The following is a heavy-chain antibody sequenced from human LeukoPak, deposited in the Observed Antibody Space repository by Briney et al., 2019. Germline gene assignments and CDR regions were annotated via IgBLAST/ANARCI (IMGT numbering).Heavy chain of an antibody. J-gene: IGHJ2*01. CDR3: ARDSPPQLDHHSWYFDL. CDR1: GFTFSSYG. CDR2: ISYDGSNK. D-gene: IGHD6-6*01. V-gene: IGHV3-30*03. Sequence: GGSLRLSCAASGFTFSSYGMHWVRQAPGKGLEWVAVISYDGSNKYYADPVKGRFTISRDNAKNSLYLQMNSLRAEDTALYHCARDSPPQLDHHSWYFDLWGRGTLVTVSS.